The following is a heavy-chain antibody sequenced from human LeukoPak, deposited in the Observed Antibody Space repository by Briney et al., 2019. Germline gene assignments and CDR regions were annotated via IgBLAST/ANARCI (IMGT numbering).Heavy chain of an antibody. CDR1: GLRASSNF. V-gene: IGHV3-53*01. CDR2: IYGGGST. Sequence: GGSLRLSCAAPGLRASSNFMSWVRKAPGKGLEWVSVIYGGGSTYYADSVKGRFTISRDTPKNTLYLQMNSLRVEDTAVYYCASWPVGWYGEDSWGQGTLVTVSS. CDR3: ASWPVGWYGEDS. J-gene: IGHJ4*02. D-gene: IGHD6-19*01.